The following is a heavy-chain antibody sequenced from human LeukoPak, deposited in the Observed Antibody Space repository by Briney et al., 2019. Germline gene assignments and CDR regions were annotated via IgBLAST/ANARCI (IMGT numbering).Heavy chain of an antibody. CDR3: AREAAGQWFDP. D-gene: IGHD6-25*01. CDR1: GDSISSSNR. J-gene: IGHJ5*02. V-gene: IGHV4-4*02. Sequence: SETLSLTCAVSGDSISSSNRWTWVRQPPGKGLEWIGEIYHSGSTNYNPSLKSRVTMSLDKSKNRFSLKLTSVTAADTAVYYCAREAAGQWFDPWGQGTLVTVSS. CDR2: IYHSGST.